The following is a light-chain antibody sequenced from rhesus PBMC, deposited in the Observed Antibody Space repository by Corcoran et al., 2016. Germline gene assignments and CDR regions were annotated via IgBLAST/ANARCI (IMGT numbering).Light chain of an antibody. CDR1: QSLLHSNGNTY. Sequence: DIVMTQTPLSLPITPGEPASISCRSSQSLLHSNGNTYLHWYLQKPGQFPQLLIYGGSDRASGVPDRFSGCGSGTDFTLKISKVGAEDVGVYYCVQAIAFPYSFGQGTKVEIK. V-gene: IGKV2-72*02. J-gene: IGKJ2*01. CDR3: VQAIAFPYS. CDR2: GGS.